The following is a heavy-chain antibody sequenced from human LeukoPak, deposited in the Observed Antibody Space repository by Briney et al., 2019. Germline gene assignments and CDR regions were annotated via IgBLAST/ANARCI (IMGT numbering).Heavy chain of an antibody. V-gene: IGHV4-4*07. D-gene: IGHD2-8*01. J-gene: IGHJ2*01. Sequence: SETLSLTCTVSGGSISSYYWSWIRQPAGKGLEWIGRIYTSGSTNYNPSLKSRVTMSVDTSKNQFSLKLSSVTAADTAVYYCAREAYCTNGVCYQAVYWYFDLWGRGTLVTVSS. CDR3: AREAYCTNGVCYQAVYWYFDL. CDR2: IYTSGST. CDR1: GGSISSYY.